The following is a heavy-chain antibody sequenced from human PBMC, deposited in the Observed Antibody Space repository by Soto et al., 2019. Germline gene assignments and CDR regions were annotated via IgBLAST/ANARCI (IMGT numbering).Heavy chain of an antibody. CDR2: IYYSGST. CDR1: GDSISSYY. V-gene: IGHV4-59*12. D-gene: IGHD3-22*01. Sequence: SETLSLTCTVSGDSISSYYWSWIRQPPGKGLEWIGYIYYSGSTNYNPSLKSRVTISIDKSKNQFSLKLKSVTAADTAVYFCARTGKFYYYDNRGLPFDPWGQGTLVTVSS. CDR3: ARTGKFYYYDNRGLPFDP. J-gene: IGHJ5*02.